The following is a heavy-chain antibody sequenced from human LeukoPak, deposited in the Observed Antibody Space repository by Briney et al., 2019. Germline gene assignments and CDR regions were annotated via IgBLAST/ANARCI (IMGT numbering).Heavy chain of an antibody. V-gene: IGHV3-7*05. J-gene: IGHJ4*02. D-gene: IGHD3-3*02. Sequence: GGSLRLSCAASGFTFSSYWMSWVRQAPGKGLEWVANIKEDGSDKNYVDSVRGRFTISRDKAKNSLYLQMNSLRAEDTAVYYCARIGSAAFTDSWGQGTLVTVSS. CDR2: IKEDGSDK. CDR3: ARIGSAAFTDS. CDR1: GFTFSSYW.